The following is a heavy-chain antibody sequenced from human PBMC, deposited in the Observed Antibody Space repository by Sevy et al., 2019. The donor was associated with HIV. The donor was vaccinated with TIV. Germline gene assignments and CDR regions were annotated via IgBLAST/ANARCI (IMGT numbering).Heavy chain of an antibody. J-gene: IGHJ4*02. CDR1: GFTFSRSS. Sequence: GGSLRLSCAASGFTFSRSSMKWVRLAPGKGLEWLSSISYSGSHIYYADSLRGRFSISRDNAKSSLYLQMNSLRAEDTAVYYCARGVGANAQFDYWGRGTLVTVSS. V-gene: IGHV3-21*01. D-gene: IGHD2-8*01. CDR3: ARGVGANAQFDY. CDR2: ISYSGSHI.